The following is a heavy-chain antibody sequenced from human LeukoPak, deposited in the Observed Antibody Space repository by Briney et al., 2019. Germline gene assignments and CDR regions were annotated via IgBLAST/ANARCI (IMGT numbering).Heavy chain of an antibody. J-gene: IGHJ4*02. CDR2: IYYSGST. CDR3: ARRGVVAYFDY. V-gene: IGHV4-59*01. CDR1: GGSISSYY. Sequence: SETLSLTCTVSGGSISSYYWSWLRQPPGKGLEWIGYIYYSGSTNYNPSLKSRVTISVDTSQNQFSLKLSSVTAADTAVYYCARRGVVAYFDYWGQGTLVTVSS. D-gene: IGHD2-15*01.